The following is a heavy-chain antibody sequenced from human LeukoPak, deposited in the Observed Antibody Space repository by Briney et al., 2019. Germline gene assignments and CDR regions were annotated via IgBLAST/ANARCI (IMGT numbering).Heavy chain of an antibody. CDR1: GGSFSGYY. Sequence: SETLSLTCAVYGGSFSGYYWSWIRQPPGKGLEWIGEINHSGSTNYNPSLKSRVTISVDTSKNQFSLKLSSVTAADTAVYYCARGWRVRGVIIERYGMDVWGQGTTVTVSS. CDR2: INHSGST. J-gene: IGHJ6*02. V-gene: IGHV4-34*01. CDR3: ARGWRVRGVIIERYGMDV. D-gene: IGHD3-10*01.